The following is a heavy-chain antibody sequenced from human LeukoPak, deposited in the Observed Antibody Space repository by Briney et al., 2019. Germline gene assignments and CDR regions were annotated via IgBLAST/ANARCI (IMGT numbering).Heavy chain of an antibody. CDR3: ARDGYCSSTSCYASQDYYYGMDV. V-gene: IGHV4-4*02. CDR2: IYHSGST. J-gene: IGHJ6*02. CDR1: GGSISSSNW. D-gene: IGHD2-2*03. Sequence: SEILSLTCAVSGGSISSSNWWSWVRQPPGKGLEWIGEIYHSGSTNYNPSLKSRVTISVDKSKNQFSLKLSSVTAADTAVYYCARDGYCSSTSCYASQDYYYGMDVWGQGTTVTVSS.